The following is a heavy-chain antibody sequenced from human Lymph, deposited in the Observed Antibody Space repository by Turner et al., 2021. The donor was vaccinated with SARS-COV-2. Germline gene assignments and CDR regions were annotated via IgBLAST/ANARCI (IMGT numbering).Heavy chain of an antibody. CDR2: IYYSGST. J-gene: IGHJ4*02. CDR3: ARGFDY. CDR1: GDSISNYY. Sequence: QVQLQVSGPGLVKPSETLSLTCTVSGDSISNYYWSWIRQPPGKGLEWIGYIYYSGSTNYNPSLKGRVTISVDTSKNHFSLKLSSVTAADTAVYYCARGFDYWGQGTLVTVSS. V-gene: IGHV4-59*01.